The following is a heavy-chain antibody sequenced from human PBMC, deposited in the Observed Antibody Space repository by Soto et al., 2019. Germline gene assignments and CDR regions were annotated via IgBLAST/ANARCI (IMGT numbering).Heavy chain of an antibody. Sequence: PSETLSLTCTVSGGYISSYYWSWIRQPPGKGLEWIGYIYFSGSTNYNASLKSRVTMSLDTSKNQLSLRLTSVTAADTAVYYCARGTSSWSWKFDYWGQGILVTVS. V-gene: IGHV4-59*01. CDR2: IYFSGST. J-gene: IGHJ4*02. CDR1: GGYISSYY. D-gene: IGHD6-13*01. CDR3: ARGTSSWSWKFDY.